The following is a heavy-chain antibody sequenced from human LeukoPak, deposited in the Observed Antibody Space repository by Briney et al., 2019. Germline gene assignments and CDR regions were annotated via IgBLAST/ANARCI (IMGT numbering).Heavy chain of an antibody. CDR1: GFTFSGYW. J-gene: IGHJ4*02. Sequence: PGGSLRLSCVASGFTFSGYWMHWVRQAPGKGLVWVSHINTDGSSTTYADSVKGRFTISRDNSKNTLYLQMNSLRADDTAVYYCAARPPIVVAGPFDYWGQGTLVTVSS. D-gene: IGHD6-19*01. CDR3: AARPPIVVAGPFDY. CDR2: INTDGSST. V-gene: IGHV3-74*01.